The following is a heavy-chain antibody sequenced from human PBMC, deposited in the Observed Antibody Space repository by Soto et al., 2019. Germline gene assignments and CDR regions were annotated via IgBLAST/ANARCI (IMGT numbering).Heavy chain of an antibody. Sequence: SETLSLTCAVYGGSFSGYYWSWIRQPPGKGLEWIGEINHSGSTNYNPSLKSRVTISVDTSKNRFSLKLSSVTAADTAVYYCARDGRIAARPEGVYYYYYMDVWGKGTTVTVSS. CDR3: ARDGRIAARPEGVYYYYYMDV. CDR2: INHSGST. CDR1: GGSFSGYY. J-gene: IGHJ6*03. D-gene: IGHD6-6*01. V-gene: IGHV4-34*01.